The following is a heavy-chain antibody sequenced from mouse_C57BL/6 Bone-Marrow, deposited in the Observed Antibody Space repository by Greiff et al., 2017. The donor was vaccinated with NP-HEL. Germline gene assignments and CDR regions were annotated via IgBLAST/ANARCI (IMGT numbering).Heavy chain of an antibody. D-gene: IGHD2-4*01. CDR2: IYPYNGVS. V-gene: IGHV1-31*01. CDR3: ARRGGLGSFAY. J-gene: IGHJ3*01. CDR1: GYSFTGYY. Sequence: VHVKQSGPELVKPGASVKISCKASGYSFTGYYMHWVKQSHGNILDWIGYIYPYNGVSSYNQKFKGKATLTVDKSSSTAYMELRSLTSEDSAVYYCARRGGLGSFAYWGQGTLVTVSA.